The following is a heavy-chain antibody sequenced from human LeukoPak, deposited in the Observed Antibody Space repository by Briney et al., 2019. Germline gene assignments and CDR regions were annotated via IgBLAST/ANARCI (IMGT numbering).Heavy chain of an antibody. Sequence: GGSLRLSCAASGFTFSSFAMTWVCQAPGKGLEWVSAISGSGGTTYYADSVKGRFTISRDNSKNTLYLQLNSLRAEDTAVYYCAKVRDIYCSGGTCFYFDYWGQGTLVTVSS. J-gene: IGHJ4*02. V-gene: IGHV3-23*01. CDR3: AKVRDIYCSGGTCFYFDY. CDR1: GFTFSSFA. CDR2: ISGSGGTT. D-gene: IGHD2-15*01.